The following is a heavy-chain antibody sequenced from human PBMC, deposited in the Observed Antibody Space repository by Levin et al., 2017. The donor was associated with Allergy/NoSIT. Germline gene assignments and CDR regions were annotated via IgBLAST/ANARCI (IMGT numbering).Heavy chain of an antibody. CDR1: GDSIVRGGCY. V-gene: IGHV4-31*03. CDR2: IYYRGAT. J-gene: IGHJ4*02. D-gene: IGHD3-3*01. Sequence: SPTLSLPCTVSGDSIVRGGCYWTWIRQHPGTGLEWIGNIYYRGATHYNPSLRSRVTISIDTSENQFSLRLNSVTAADTAVYYCARLFWSGDIYFDFWGQGRLVTVSS. CDR3: ARLFWSGDIYFDF.